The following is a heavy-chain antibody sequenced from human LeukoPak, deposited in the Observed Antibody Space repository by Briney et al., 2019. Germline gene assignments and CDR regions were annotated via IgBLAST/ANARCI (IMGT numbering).Heavy chain of an antibody. Sequence: SETLSLTCTVSGGSISSYYWSWIRQPPGKGLEWIWYIYYSGSTNYNPSLKSRVTISVDTSKNQFSLKLSSVTAADTAVYYCARRSSWYYFDYWGQGTLVAVSS. CDR2: IYYSGST. CDR3: ARRSSWYYFDY. J-gene: IGHJ4*02. V-gene: IGHV4-59*01. CDR1: GGSISSYY. D-gene: IGHD6-13*01.